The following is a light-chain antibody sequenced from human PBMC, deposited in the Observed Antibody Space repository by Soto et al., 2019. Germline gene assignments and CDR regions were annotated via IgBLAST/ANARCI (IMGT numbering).Light chain of an antibody. CDR3: QKHSSVPFT. J-gene: IGKJ4*01. CDR2: AAS. Sequence: DIQMTQSPSFLSASVGDRVTITCRASQGIRNSLAWYQHKPGKVPKLLIYAASTLYSGASSRFSGSGSGTDFTLTIGSLQPEDVAVYYCQKHSSVPFTFGGGTKVEIK. CDR1: QGIRNS. V-gene: IGKV1-27*01.